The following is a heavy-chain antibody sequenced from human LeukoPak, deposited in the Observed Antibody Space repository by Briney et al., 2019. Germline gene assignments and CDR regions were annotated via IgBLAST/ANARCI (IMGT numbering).Heavy chain of an antibody. CDR2: INHSGST. Sequence: PSETLSLTCAVYGGSFSGYYWSWIRQPPGKGLEWIGEINHSGSTNYNPSLKSRVTISVDTSKNQFSLKLSSVTAADTAVYYCAREHYYGSGSYYQRTDYWGQGTLVTVSS. CDR3: AREHYYGSGSYYQRTDY. CDR1: GGSFSGYY. J-gene: IGHJ4*02. D-gene: IGHD3-10*01. V-gene: IGHV4-34*01.